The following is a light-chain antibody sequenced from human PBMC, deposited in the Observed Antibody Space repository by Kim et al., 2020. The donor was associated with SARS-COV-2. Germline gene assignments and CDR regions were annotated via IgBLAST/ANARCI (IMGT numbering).Light chain of an antibody. V-gene: IGLV1-40*01. CDR3: QSNVSSLSTRV. CDR1: SSHGGAFYD. CDR2: VNS. Sequence: TSSGGLSSHGGAFYDLLCYQHPPKPPPHLLIDVNSRRPSGFPHRFSASKSGTSSSLAITGLQAEDEADYYCQSNVSSLSTRVFGTGTKVTVL. J-gene: IGLJ1*01.